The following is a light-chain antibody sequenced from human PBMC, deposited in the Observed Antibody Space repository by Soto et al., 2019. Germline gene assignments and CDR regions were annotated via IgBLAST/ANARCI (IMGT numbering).Light chain of an antibody. J-gene: IGKJ1*01. Sequence: EIVMTQSPATLSVSPGERATLSCRASQSISSHLAWYQQKPGQAPSLLIYDASTRAAGFPARFSGSGSGTEFTLTISSLQSEDFAFYFCQPYSRWPRTFGQGTKVEIK. V-gene: IGKV3-15*01. CDR2: DAS. CDR3: QPYSRWPRT. CDR1: QSISSH.